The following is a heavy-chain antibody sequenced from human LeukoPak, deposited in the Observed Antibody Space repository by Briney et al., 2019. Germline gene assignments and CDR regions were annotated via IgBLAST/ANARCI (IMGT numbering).Heavy chain of an antibody. CDR3: ARGWAFDFAGYYFALGY. V-gene: IGHV1-2*02. J-gene: IGHJ4*02. CDR2: INPNSGGT. CDR1: GYTFTSYY. D-gene: IGHD3-22*01. Sequence: ASVKVSCEASGYTFTSYYMHWVRQAPGQGLEWMGWINPNSGGTNYTQKFQGRVTMTRDTSISTAYMELRRLTSDDTAVYYCARGWAFDFAGYYFALGYWGQGTLVPVSS.